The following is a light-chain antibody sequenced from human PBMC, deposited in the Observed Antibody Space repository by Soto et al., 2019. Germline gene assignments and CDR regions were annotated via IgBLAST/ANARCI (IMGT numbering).Light chain of an antibody. J-gene: IGKJ1*01. V-gene: IGKV3-11*01. CDR3: QQYNSYSWT. Sequence: EFVLTQSPATLSLSPGERATLSCRASQGISSSLAWYLQKPGQAPRLLIYDASNRATGIPARFSGSGSGTDFTLTISSLQPDDFATYYCQQYNSYSWTFGQGTKVDIK. CDR1: QGISSS. CDR2: DAS.